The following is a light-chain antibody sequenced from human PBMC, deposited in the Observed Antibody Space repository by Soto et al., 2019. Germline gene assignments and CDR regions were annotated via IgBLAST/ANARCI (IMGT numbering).Light chain of an antibody. CDR2: GNS. CDR3: QSYDSSLSGV. J-gene: IGLJ3*02. Sequence: QSALTQPPSVSGAPGQRVTISCTGSSSNIGAGYDVHWYQQLPGTAPKLLIYGNSNRLSGVPDRFSGSKSGTSASLAITGLQAEDEADYYCQSYDSSLSGVFGGGTKLTVL. CDR1: SSNIGAGYD. V-gene: IGLV1-40*01.